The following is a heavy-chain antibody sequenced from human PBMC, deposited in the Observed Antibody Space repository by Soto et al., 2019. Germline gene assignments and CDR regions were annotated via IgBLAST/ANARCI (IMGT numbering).Heavy chain of an antibody. CDR3: ARLGSSSGYEYFDY. CDR2: INPNSGGT. J-gene: IGHJ4*02. CDR1: GYTFTGYY. D-gene: IGHD3-22*01. Sequence: GASVKVSCKASGYTFTGYYMQWMRQAPGQGLEWMGWINPNSGGTNYAQKFQGRVTMTRDTSISTAYMELSRLRSDDTAVYYCARLGSSSGYEYFDYWGQGTLVTVSS. V-gene: IGHV1-2*02.